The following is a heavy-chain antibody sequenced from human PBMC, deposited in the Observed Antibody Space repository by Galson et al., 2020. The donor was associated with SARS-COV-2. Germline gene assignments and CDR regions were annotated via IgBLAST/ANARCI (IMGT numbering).Heavy chain of an antibody. D-gene: IGHD6-6*01. J-gene: IGHJ4*02. Sequence: GGSLRLSCAASGFTFSNAWMSWVRQAPGKGLEWVGRIKSKTDGGTTDYAAPVKGRFTISRDDSKNTLYLQMNSLKTEDTAVYYCTTDSSSAVGFDYWGQGTLVTVSS. CDR1: GFTFSNAW. CDR3: TTDSSSAVGFDY. CDR2: IKSKTDGGTT. V-gene: IGHV3-15*01.